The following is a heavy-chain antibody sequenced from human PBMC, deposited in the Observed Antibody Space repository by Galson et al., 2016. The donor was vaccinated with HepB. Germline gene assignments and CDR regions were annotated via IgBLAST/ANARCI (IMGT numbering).Heavy chain of an antibody. D-gene: IGHD3-22*01. CDR1: GFAFSNYA. V-gene: IGHV3-23*01. J-gene: IGHJ6*02. CDR3: ATSKWLRKYDHYDMDV. CDR2: TSSSGSYS. Sequence: SLRLSCAASGFAFSNYAMSWVRQAPGKGLEWVSATSSSGSYSYYRDSVKGRFTISRDNSKNTLYVQMNSLRAEDTAVYYCATSKWLRKYDHYDMDVWGQGTTVTVSS.